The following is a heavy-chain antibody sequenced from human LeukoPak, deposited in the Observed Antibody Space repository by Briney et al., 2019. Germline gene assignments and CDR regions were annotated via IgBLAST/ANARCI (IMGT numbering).Heavy chain of an antibody. CDR2: IRDNDFST. Sequence: GGSLRLSCTASGLIFRTYALSWVRQAPGKGLEWVSGIRDNDFSTYYADSVKGRFTISRDNSKNTVYLQMNSLRAEDTAVYHCARSSGNYWAAPFDYWGQGTLVTVSS. CDR3: ARSSGNYWAAPFDY. D-gene: IGHD1-26*01. V-gene: IGHV3-23*01. J-gene: IGHJ4*02. CDR1: GLIFRTYA.